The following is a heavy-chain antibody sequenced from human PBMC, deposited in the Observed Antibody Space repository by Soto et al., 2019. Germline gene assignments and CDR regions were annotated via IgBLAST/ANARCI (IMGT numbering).Heavy chain of an antibody. CDR3: AGGGYSNNYYGMDV. CDR2: INPSGGRT. J-gene: IGHJ6*02. V-gene: IGHV1-46*01. Sequence: VQLGQSGAEVKKPGASVKVSCKASGYSFSDYDIHWLRQAPGQGLEWMGMINPSGGRTTYAQNFQGRVTMTRDTSTSTVYMEGTSLRSEDRDVYYFAGGGYSNNYYGMDVWGPGTTVIVSS. D-gene: IGHD4-4*01. CDR1: GYSFSDYD.